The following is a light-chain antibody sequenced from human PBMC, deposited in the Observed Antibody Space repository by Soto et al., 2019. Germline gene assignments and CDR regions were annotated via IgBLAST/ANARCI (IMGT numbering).Light chain of an antibody. Sequence: EIVMTQSPVALSVSPGERATLSCRASQAIRSDLAWYQQKPGQAPRLLISDVSTRATGIPARFNGSGSGTEFTLAISGLQSEDFAIYYCQHFITWPPLFTFGPGTTVDIK. CDR1: QAIRSD. V-gene: IGKV3-15*01. J-gene: IGKJ3*01. CDR3: QHFITWPPLFT. CDR2: DVS.